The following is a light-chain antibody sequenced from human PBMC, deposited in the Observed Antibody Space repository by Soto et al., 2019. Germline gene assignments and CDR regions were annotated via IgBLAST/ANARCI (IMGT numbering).Light chain of an antibody. CDR3: SSYTSRSTWV. Sequence: QSALTQPASVSGSPGQSITISCTGTSSDVGGYNYVSWYQQHPGKAPKLMIYDVSNRPSGVSNRFSASKSGNTASLTISGLRAEDEADYYCSSYTSRSTWVFGGGTKLTVL. CDR1: SSDVGGYNY. V-gene: IGLV2-14*01. J-gene: IGLJ3*02. CDR2: DVS.